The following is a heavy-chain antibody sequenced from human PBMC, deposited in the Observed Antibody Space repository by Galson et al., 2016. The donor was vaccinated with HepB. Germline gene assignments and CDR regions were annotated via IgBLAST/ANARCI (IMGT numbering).Heavy chain of an antibody. J-gene: IGHJ4*02. CDR2: IYRGGST. CDR1: GGSISSSNW. CDR3: ARDRYGDYLDY. V-gene: IGHV4-4*02. D-gene: IGHD4-17*01. Sequence: TLSLTCAVSGGSISSSNWWSWVRQPPGKGLEWIGEIYRGGSTSYNPSLKSRVTISVDKSKNQFSLKLSSVNAADTAVYYCARDRYGDYLDYWGQGTLVTVSS.